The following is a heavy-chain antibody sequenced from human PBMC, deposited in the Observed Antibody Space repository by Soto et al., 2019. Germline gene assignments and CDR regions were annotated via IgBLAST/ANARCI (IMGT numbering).Heavy chain of an antibody. Sequence: QVQLQQWGAGLLKPSETLSLTCAVYGGSFSGYYWSWIRQPPGKGLEWIGEINHSGSTNYNPSLTSRVTISVDTSKNQFSLKLSSVTAADTAVYYCARGDGGSYSAYFDPWGQGTLVTVSS. J-gene: IGHJ5*02. D-gene: IGHD2-15*01. CDR3: ARGDGGSYSAYFDP. CDR1: GGSFSGYY. CDR2: INHSGST. V-gene: IGHV4-34*01.